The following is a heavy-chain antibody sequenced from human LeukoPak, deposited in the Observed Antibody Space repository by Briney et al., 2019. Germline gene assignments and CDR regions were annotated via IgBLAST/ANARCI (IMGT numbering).Heavy chain of an antibody. CDR1: GFTFSTFA. CDR2: ITGAGDTT. J-gene: IGHJ4*02. Sequence: GGSLRLSYAASGFTFSTFAMSWVRQDPGRGLEWVSSITGAGDTTYYPESVKGRSIISRDNSKNTLYLQMNSLRVEDTALYFCVRDRNYYEALQRSYWGQGTLVTVSS. D-gene: IGHD3-3*01. CDR3: VRDRNYYEALQRSY. V-gene: IGHV3-23*01.